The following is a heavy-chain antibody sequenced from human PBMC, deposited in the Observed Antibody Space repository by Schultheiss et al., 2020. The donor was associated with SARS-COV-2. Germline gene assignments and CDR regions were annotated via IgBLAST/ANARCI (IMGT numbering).Heavy chain of an antibody. Sequence: SGPTLVKPTQTLTLTCTFSGFSLSTSGVGVGWIRQPPGKALEWLAHIFSNDEKSYSTSLKSRLTITKDTSKNQVVLTMTNMDPVDTATYYCAHTFAATVTNEFDYWGQGTLVTVSS. D-gene: IGHD4-17*01. J-gene: IGHJ4*02. CDR2: IFSNDEK. V-gene: IGHV2-5*01. CDR1: GFSLSTSGVG. CDR3: AHTFAATVTNEFDY.